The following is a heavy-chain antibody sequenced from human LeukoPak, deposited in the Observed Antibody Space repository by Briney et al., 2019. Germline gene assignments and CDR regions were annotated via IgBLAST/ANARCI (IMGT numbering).Heavy chain of an antibody. CDR2: IIPIFGTA. J-gene: IGHJ5*02. V-gene: IGHV1-69*06. Sequence: ASVKVSCKASGGTFSSYAISWVRQAPGQGLEWMGGIIPIFGTANYAQKFQGRVTITADKSTSTAYMELSSLRSEDTAVYYCARDVVRGVINGNWFDPWGQGTLVTVSS. CDR1: GGTFSSYA. CDR3: ARDVVRGVINGNWFDP. D-gene: IGHD3-10*01.